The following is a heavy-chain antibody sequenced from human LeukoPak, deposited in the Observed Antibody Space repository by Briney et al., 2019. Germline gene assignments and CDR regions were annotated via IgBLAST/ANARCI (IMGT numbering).Heavy chain of an antibody. CDR2: IYYSGST. CDR1: GGSISSYY. V-gene: IGHV4-59*12. D-gene: IGHD6-13*01. Sequence: SETLSLTCTVSGGSISSYYWSWIRQPPGNGLEWIGYIYYSGSTNYNPSLKSRVTISVDTSKNQFSLKLSSVTAADTAVYYCARDSSSWKNWFDPWGQGTLVTVSS. CDR3: ARDSSSWKNWFDP. J-gene: IGHJ5*02.